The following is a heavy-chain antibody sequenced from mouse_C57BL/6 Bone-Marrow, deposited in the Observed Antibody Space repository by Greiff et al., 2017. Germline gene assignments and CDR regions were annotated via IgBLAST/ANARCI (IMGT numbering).Heavy chain of an antibody. J-gene: IGHJ2*01. Sequence: QVQLQQSGPELVQPGASVKLSCKASGYTFTSYDINWVQQRPGQGLEWIGWIYPRDSSTKYNEKFKGKATLTVDTSSSTAYMELHSRTSEDAAVYFCAREGDYYGSSYYFDDWGQGTTLTVSS. CDR3: AREGDYYGSSYYFDD. V-gene: IGHV1-85*01. CDR2: IYPRDSST. CDR1: GYTFTSYD. D-gene: IGHD1-1*01.